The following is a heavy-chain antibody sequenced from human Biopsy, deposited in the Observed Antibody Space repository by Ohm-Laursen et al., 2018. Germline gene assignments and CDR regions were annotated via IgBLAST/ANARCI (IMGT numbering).Heavy chain of an antibody. D-gene: IGHD4-17*01. Sequence: SSVKVSCKASGAIFSNYAITWVRQAPGQGLGWMGGIIPLFGAPNYAQKFQGRLTITADESKSTTYMELSSLRSEDTAVYYCARLAQIYGDSPFDPWGQGTLVTVSS. J-gene: IGHJ5*02. V-gene: IGHV1-69*01. CDR2: IIPLFGAP. CDR1: GAIFSNYA. CDR3: ARLAQIYGDSPFDP.